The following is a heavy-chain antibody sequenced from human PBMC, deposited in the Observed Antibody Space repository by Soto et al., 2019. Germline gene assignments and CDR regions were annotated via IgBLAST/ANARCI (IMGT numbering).Heavy chain of an antibody. D-gene: IGHD2-8*02. Sequence: RASVKVSCKASGYTLTSYSMHWVRQAPGQGLEWMGTISPSAATPRYAQKFQGRVTVTRDTSTSTVYMELNSLRSEDTAVYYCARDPLGYCTGGRCYYFDYWGQGTLVTVSS. CDR2: ISPSAATP. V-gene: IGHV1-46*01. CDR3: ARDPLGYCTGGRCYYFDY. J-gene: IGHJ4*02. CDR1: GYTLTSYS.